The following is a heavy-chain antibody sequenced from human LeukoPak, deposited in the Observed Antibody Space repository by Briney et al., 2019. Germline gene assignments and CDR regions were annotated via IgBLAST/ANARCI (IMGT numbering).Heavy chain of an antibody. D-gene: IGHD2-21*01. CDR3: AKTVVVITFRFDS. Sequence: GGSLRLSCAASGFTFSSYGMHWVRQAPGKGLEWVAVIWYDGSNKYYADSVKGRFTISRDNSKNTLYLQMNSLRAEDTAVYCCAKTVVVITFRFDSWGQGSLVTVSS. J-gene: IGHJ4*02. CDR2: IWYDGSNK. CDR1: GFTFSSYG. V-gene: IGHV3-33*06.